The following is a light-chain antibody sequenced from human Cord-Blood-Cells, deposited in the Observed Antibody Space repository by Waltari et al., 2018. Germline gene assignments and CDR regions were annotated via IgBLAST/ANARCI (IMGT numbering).Light chain of an antibody. V-gene: IGKV4-1*01. J-gene: IGKJ5*01. CDR2: WAS. CDR1: QSVLYSSNNKNY. Sequence: DIVMTQSPDSLAVSLGERATINCKSRQSVLYSSNNKNYLAWYQQKPGQPPKLPIYWASTRESGVPDRFSGSGSGTDFTLTISSLQAEDVAVYYCQQYYSTPITFGQGTRLEIK. CDR3: QQYYSTPIT.